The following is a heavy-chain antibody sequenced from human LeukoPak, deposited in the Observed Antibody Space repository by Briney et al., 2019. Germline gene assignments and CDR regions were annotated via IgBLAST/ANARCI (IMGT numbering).Heavy chain of an antibody. J-gene: IGHJ4*02. CDR1: GGSISSSSYY. CDR3: ARVAVTTVTKLEY. D-gene: IGHD4-11*01. V-gene: IGHV4-39*06. Sequence: SETLSLTCTVSGGSISSSSYYWGWIRQPPGKGLEWIGSIYHSGSAYYNPSLKSRVTISVDASKNQCTLKLSSVTAADTAVYYCARVAVTTVTKLEYWGQGTLVIVSS. CDR2: IYHSGSA.